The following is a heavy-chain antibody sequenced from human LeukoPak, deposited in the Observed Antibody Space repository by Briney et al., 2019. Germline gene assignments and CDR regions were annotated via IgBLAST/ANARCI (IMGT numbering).Heavy chain of an antibody. V-gene: IGHV3-23*01. CDR2: ISATGGST. J-gene: IGHJ5*02. D-gene: IGHD3-10*01. Sequence: GGSLRLSCAASGFTFSSYAMHWVRRAPGKGLEWISAISATGGSTHYADSVKGRFTISRDNPKNTLYLQLNSLRAEDTAVYYCVRDGEGVAISVNYWFAPWGQGTLVTVSS. CDR3: VRDGEGVAISVNYWFAP. CDR1: GFTFSSYA.